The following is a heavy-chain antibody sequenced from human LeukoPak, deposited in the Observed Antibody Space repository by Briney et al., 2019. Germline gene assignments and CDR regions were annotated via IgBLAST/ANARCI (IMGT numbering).Heavy chain of an antibody. CDR3: AKDQYYDILTGPFDY. CDR2: ISWNSGSI. J-gene: IGHJ4*02. CDR1: GFTFDDYA. V-gene: IGHV3-9*01. D-gene: IGHD3-9*01. Sequence: GRSLRLSCAASGFTFDDYAMHWVRQAPGKGLEWVSGISWNSGSIGYADSVKGRFTISRDNAKNSLYLQMNSRRAEDTALYYCAKDQYYDILTGPFDYWGQGTLVTVSS.